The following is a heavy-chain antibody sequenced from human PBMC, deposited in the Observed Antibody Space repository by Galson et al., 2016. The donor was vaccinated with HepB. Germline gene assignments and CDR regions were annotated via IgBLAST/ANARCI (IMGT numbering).Heavy chain of an antibody. CDR1: GFTFITSV. J-gene: IGHJ5*02. CDR3: VKDRPYGTGWYGCSES. Sequence: SLRLSCAASGFTFITSVMSWVRQTPGKGLEWVSSFRGRANTQYADSVRGRFTASRDDSEGTLFLQMNSLTADDTAVYYCVKDRPYGTGWYGCSESWGQGTLVIVSS. D-gene: IGHD6-13*01. CDR2: FRGRANT. V-gene: IGHV3-23*01.